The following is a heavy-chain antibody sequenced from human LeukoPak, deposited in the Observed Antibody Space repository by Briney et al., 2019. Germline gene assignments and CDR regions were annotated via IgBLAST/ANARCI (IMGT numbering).Heavy chain of an antibody. D-gene: IGHD2-2*01. J-gene: IGHJ4*02. V-gene: IGHV3-23*01. CDR1: GFTFSSYA. CDR2: ISGSGGST. CDR3: ATSSTSRRFNDY. Sequence: QPGGSLRLSCAASGFTFSSYAMSWVRQAPGKGLEWVSAISGSGGSTYYADSVKGRFTISRDNSKNTLYPQMNSLRAEDTAVYYCATSSTSRRFNDYWGQGTLVTVSP.